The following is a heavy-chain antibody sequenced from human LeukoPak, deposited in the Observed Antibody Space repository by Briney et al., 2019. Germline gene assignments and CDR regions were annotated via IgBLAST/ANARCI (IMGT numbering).Heavy chain of an antibody. CDR1: GFTFSSYA. D-gene: IGHD3-10*01. Sequence: GGSLRLSCAASGFTFSSYAMSWVRQAPGKGLEWVSAISGSGGSTYYADSVKGRFTISRDNSKNTLYLQMNSLRAEDTAVYYCAKGSAGELFHYPFDYWGQGTLVTVSS. J-gene: IGHJ4*02. CDR3: AKGSAGELFHYPFDY. CDR2: ISGSGGST. V-gene: IGHV3-23*01.